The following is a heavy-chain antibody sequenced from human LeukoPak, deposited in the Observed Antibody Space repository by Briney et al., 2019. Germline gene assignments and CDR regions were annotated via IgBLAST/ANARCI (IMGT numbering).Heavy chain of an antibody. V-gene: IGHV3-21*01. Sequence: PGGSLRLSCAASGFTFSSYSMNWVRQAPGKGLEWVSSISSSSSYIYYADSVKGRFTISRDNAKNSLYLQMNSLRAEDTAVYYCARSRSINNWFDPWGQGTLVTVSS. CDR1: GFTFSSYS. J-gene: IGHJ5*02. D-gene: IGHD6-13*01. CDR3: ARSRSINNWFDP. CDR2: ISSSSSYI.